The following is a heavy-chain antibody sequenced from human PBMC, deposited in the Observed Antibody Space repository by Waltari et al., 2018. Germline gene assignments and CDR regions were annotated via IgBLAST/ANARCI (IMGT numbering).Heavy chain of an antibody. J-gene: IGHJ4*02. V-gene: IGHV4-59*01. CDR1: GGSISSYY. CDR3: AREGSGSYFPFDY. Sequence: QVQLQESGPGLVKPSETLSLTCTVSGGSISSYYWSWIRQPPGKGLEWIGYIYSSGSTNYNPSLNSRVTISVDTSKNQFSLKLSSVTAADTAVYYCAREGSGSYFPFDYWGQGTLVTVSS. CDR2: IYSSGST. D-gene: IGHD1-26*01.